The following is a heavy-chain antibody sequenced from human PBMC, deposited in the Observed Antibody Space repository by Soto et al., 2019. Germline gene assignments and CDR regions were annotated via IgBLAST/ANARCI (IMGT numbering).Heavy chain of an antibody. J-gene: IGHJ6*02. D-gene: IGHD2-2*01. Sequence: VQLVQSGAEVKKPGSSVKVSCKASGGTFGSYAISWVRQAPGQGLEWMGGIIPIPGTANYAQKFQGRVTIAADESTSTAYMDLSSLRSEDTAVYYCARSQGSSTSLEIYYYYYYGMDVWGQGTTVTVSS. CDR2: IIPIPGTA. CDR1: GGTFGSYA. CDR3: ARSQGSSTSLEIYYYYYYGMDV. V-gene: IGHV1-69*01.